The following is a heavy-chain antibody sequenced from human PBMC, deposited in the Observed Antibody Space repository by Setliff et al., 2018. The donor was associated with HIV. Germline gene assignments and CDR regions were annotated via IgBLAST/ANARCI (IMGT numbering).Heavy chain of an antibody. J-gene: IGHJ5*02. CDR3: ARSTVGAGTSFP. CDR2: ISHSGNT. D-gene: IGHD1-26*01. Sequence: PSETLSLTCTVSGDSINTHYWSWIRQAPGKGLEWIGCISHSGNTNFNPSLNSRVTISVDTSKNQFSLRLTSVTAADTAIYYCARSTVGAGTSFPWGRGILVTVPS. V-gene: IGHV4-59*11. CDR1: GDSINTHY.